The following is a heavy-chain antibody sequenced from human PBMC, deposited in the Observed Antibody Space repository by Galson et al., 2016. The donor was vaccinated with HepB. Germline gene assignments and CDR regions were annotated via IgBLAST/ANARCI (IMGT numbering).Heavy chain of an antibody. CDR3: ATSAYPLYDILTGYDY. D-gene: IGHD3-9*01. J-gene: IGHJ4*02. Sequence: SLRLSCAASGFTFNSYAMSWVRQAPGQGLDWISSISGSGGSTYYADSVKGRFTISRDSSKNTLYLQMNSLRVEDTAIYYCATSAYPLYDILTGYDYWGQGALVTVSS. CDR1: GFTFNSYA. CDR2: ISGSGGST. V-gene: IGHV3-23*01.